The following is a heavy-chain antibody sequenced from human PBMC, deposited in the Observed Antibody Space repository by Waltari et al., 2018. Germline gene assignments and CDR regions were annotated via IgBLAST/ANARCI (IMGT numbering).Heavy chain of an antibody. J-gene: IGHJ3*02. D-gene: IGHD7-27*01. CDR2: IKSKTDGGTP. CDR1: GFTFSNAW. Sequence: EVQLVESGGGLVKPGGSLRLSCAASGFTFSNAWMSWVRQDPGKGLEWVGRIKSKTDGGTPNYAAPVKGRFTISRDDSKNILYLQMNSLKTEDTAVYYCTTKTWADAFDIWGQGTMVTVSS. CDR3: TTKTWADAFDI. V-gene: IGHV3-15*01.